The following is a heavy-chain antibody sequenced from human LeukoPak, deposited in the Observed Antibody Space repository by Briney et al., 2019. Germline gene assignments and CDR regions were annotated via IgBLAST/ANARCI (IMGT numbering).Heavy chain of an antibody. D-gene: IGHD2-15*01. CDR2: ISSSGSTI. CDR3: ARDLGTGYCSGGSCCSRRSLDY. CDR1: GFTFSDYY. V-gene: IGHV3-11*01. Sequence: GGSLRLSCAASGFTFSDYYMSWIRQAPGKGLEWVSYISSSGSTIYYADSVKGRFTISRDNAKNSLYLQMNSLRAEDTAVYYCARDLGTGYCSGGSCCSRRSLDYWGQGTLVTVSS. J-gene: IGHJ4*02.